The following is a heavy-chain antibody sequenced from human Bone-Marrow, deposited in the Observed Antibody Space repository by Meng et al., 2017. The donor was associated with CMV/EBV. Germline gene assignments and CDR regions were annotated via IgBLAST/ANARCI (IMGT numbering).Heavy chain of an antibody. D-gene: IGHD6-6*01. J-gene: IGHJ4*02. CDR1: GYTFIVNY. CDR2: INPNSGDT. CDR3: ARDGGYSSSSSPGFDY. Sequence: ASVKVSCKASGYTFIVNYIHWVRQAPGQGLEWMGWINPNSGDTTYEQKFQGRVTMTRDTSISTAYMELSSLRSEDTAVYYCARDGGYSSSSSPGFDYWGQGTLVTVSS. V-gene: IGHV1-2*02.